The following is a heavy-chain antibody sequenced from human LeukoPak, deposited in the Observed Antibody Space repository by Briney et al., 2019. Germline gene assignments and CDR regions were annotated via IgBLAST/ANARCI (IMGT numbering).Heavy chain of an antibody. V-gene: IGHV3-72*01. CDR2: SRNKANSYTT. J-gene: IGHJ4*02. CDR3: VRIRSGGYFDY. Sequence: PGGSLRLSCAASGFTFSDHYMDWVRQAPGKGLEWVGRSRNKANSYTTDYAASVKGRFTISRDDSKNSLCLQMNSLKTEDTAVYYCVRIRSGGYFDYWGQGTLVTVSS. CDR1: GFTFSDHY. D-gene: IGHD3-10*01.